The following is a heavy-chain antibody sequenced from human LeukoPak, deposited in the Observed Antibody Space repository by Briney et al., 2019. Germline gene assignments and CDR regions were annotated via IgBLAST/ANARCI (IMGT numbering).Heavy chain of an antibody. D-gene: IGHD4-17*01. CDR2: ISGSSTYL. CDR3: ARTTYGSPCAFDL. Sequence: GGSLRLSCAASGFTFSTYTIHWVRQPPGKGLEWVSSISGSSTYLYYADSVRGRFTISRDDAKSSLYLQMNSLRAEDTAVYHCARTTYGSPCAFDLWGQGTLVTVSS. J-gene: IGHJ5*02. V-gene: IGHV3-21*01. CDR1: GFTFSTYT.